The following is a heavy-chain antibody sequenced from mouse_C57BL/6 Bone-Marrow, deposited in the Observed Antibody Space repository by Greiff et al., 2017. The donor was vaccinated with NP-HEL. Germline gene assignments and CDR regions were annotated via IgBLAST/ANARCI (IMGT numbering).Heavy chain of an antibody. J-gene: IGHJ3*01. CDR2: IYPRSGNT. D-gene: IGHD1-1*01. CDR3: ARGWIYYYGSSGFAY. CDR1: GYTFTSYG. Sequence: VQLQQSGAELARPGASVKLSCKASGYTFTSYGISWVKQRTGQGLEWIGEIYPRSGNTYYNEKFKGKATLTADKSSSTAYMELRSLTSEDSAVYFCARGWIYYYGSSGFAYWGQGTLVTVSA. V-gene: IGHV1-81*01.